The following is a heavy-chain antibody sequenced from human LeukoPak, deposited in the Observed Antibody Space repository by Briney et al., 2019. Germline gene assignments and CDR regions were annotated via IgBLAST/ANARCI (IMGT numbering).Heavy chain of an antibody. V-gene: IGHV4-4*07. CDR1: GGSISSYY. D-gene: IGHD6-19*01. CDR2: IYNTGST. Sequence: SETLSLTCTVFGGSISSYYWSWIRQTAGKGLEWIGRIYNTGSTDYSPSLRSRVTISVDKSKNQLSLKLNSVTAADTPVYYCASSAAVGGVKWFDPWGQGTLVTVSS. CDR3: ASSAAVGGVKWFDP. J-gene: IGHJ5*02.